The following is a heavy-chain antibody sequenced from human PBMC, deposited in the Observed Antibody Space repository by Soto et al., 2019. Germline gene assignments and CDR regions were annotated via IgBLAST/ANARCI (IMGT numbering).Heavy chain of an antibody. CDR2: SKSITDVGTT. CDR1: GITFSNAW. J-gene: IGHJ6*01. D-gene: IGHD2-2*01. CDR3: TADSADIVVVPATFGMEV. Sequence: PGGSLRLSCAASGITFSNAWITCVRQAPGKGLEWVGRSKSITDVGTTDYAAPVKGRFTISRDDSKSTLYLQMNNLRTEDTAVYHCTADSADIVVVPATFGMEVWGQGTTVTVSS. V-gene: IGHV3-15*01.